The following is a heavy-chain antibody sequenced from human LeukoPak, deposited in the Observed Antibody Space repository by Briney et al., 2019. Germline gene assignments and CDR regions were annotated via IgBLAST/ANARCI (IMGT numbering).Heavy chain of an antibody. Sequence: GRSLRLSCAASGFTFDDYAMHWVRQAPGKGLEWVSGISWNSGSIGYADPVKGRFTISRDNAKNSLYLQMNSLRAEDTALYYCAKGAVHTNYDFWSGYYRPRLGFDYWGQGTLVTVSS. CDR1: GFTFDDYA. V-gene: IGHV3-9*01. J-gene: IGHJ4*02. D-gene: IGHD3-3*01. CDR2: ISWNSGSI. CDR3: AKGAVHTNYDFWSGYYRPRLGFDY.